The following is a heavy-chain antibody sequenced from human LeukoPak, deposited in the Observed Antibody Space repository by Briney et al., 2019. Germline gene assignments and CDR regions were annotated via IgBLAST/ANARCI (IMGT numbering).Heavy chain of an antibody. D-gene: IGHD5-18*01. V-gene: IGHV3-30*18. CDR2: ISYDGSNK. J-gene: IGHJ4*02. Sequence: GGSLRLSCAASGFTFSSYGMHWVRQAPGKGLEWVAVISYDGSNKYYADSAKGRFTISRDNSKNTLYLQMNSLRPEDTAVYYCAKDQGYSYGYVSYWGQGTLVTVSS. CDR3: AKDQGYSYGYVSY. CDR1: GFTFSSYG.